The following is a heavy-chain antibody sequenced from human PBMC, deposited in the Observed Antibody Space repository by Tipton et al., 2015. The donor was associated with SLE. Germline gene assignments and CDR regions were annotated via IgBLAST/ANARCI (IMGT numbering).Heavy chain of an antibody. D-gene: IGHD1-26*01. CDR3: ARRRWKVVGATTYYYGMDV. V-gene: IGHV4-4*02. CDR1: GGSIINTNW. J-gene: IGHJ6*02. CDR2: IYHSGDT. Sequence: TLSLTCAVSGGSIINTNWWSWVRQPPGKGLEWIGEIYHSGDTNYNPSLKSRLTISVDKSNNQFSLKLTSVTAADTAVYYCARRRWKVVGATTYYYGMDVWGQGTTVIVSS.